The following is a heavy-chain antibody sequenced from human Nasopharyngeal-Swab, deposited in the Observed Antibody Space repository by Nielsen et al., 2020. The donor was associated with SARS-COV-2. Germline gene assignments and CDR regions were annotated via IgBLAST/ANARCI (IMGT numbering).Heavy chain of an antibody. CDR2: TYYRSKWYN. CDR1: GDSVSSSSAA. Sequence: SETLSLTCAISGDSVSSSSAAWNWIRQSPSRGLEWLGRTYYRSKWYNDYAVSVKSRITINPDTSKNQFSLHLNSVTPEDTAVYYCARERGEEGEEEGGDERDVWGKGATGTVSS. V-gene: IGHV6-1*01. D-gene: IGHD3-10*01. CDR3: ARERGEEGEEEGGDERDV. J-gene: IGHJ6*04.